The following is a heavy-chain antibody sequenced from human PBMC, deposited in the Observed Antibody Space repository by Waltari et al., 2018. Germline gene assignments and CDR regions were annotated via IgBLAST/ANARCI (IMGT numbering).Heavy chain of an antibody. CDR3: ARDNFGIYWHGLDL. CDR2: IYTSGST. Sequence: QVQLQESGPGLVKPSQTLSLTCTVPGDSISSGSYYWSWIRQPAGKGLEWIGYIYTSGSTKYTSSFMGRATISLDTSKNQFSLKMTSVTAADTAVYYCARDNFGIYWHGLDLWGQGATVTVSS. CDR1: GDSISSGSYY. D-gene: IGHD2-8*02. J-gene: IGHJ6*02. V-gene: IGHV4-61*02.